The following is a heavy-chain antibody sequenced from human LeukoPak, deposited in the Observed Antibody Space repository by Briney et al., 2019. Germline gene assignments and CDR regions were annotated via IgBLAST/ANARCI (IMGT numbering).Heavy chain of an antibody. CDR3: ARDLFRGYSFNDAFDI. Sequence: PSETLSLTCTVSGYSISSGYYWGWIRQPPGKGLEWIGSIYHSGSTYYNPSLKSRVTISVDTSKNQFSLKLSSVTAADTAVYYCARDLFRGYSFNDAFDIWGQGTMVTVSS. CDR1: GYSISSGYY. D-gene: IGHD5-18*01. J-gene: IGHJ3*02. V-gene: IGHV4-38-2*02. CDR2: IYHSGST.